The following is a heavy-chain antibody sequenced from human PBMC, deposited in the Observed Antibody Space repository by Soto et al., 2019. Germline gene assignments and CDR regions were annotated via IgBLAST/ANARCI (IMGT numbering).Heavy chain of an antibody. CDR1: GFTFSSYG. J-gene: IGHJ4*02. Sequence: QVQLVESGGGVVQPGRSLRLSCAASGFTFSSYGMHWVRQAPGKGLEWVAVISYDGSNKYYADSVKGRFTISRDNSKNTLYLQMNSLRAEDTAVYYCTKDVYCSGGSCHNFDYWGQGTLVTFSS. D-gene: IGHD2-15*01. CDR2: ISYDGSNK. CDR3: TKDVYCSGGSCHNFDY. V-gene: IGHV3-30*18.